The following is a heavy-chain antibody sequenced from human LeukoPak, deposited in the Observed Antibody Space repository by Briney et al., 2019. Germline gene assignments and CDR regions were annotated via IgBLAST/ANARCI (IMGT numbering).Heavy chain of an antibody. CDR2: ISSSSSYI. V-gene: IGHV3-21*01. CDR3: ARDFYQLVQRPYYFDY. Sequence: PGGSLRLSCAASGFTFSSYSMNWVRQAPGKGLEWVSSISSSSSYIYYADSVKGRFTISRDNAKNSLYLQINSLRAEDTAVYYCARDFYQLVQRPYYFDYWGQGTLVTVSS. CDR1: GFTFSSYS. D-gene: IGHD6-13*01. J-gene: IGHJ4*02.